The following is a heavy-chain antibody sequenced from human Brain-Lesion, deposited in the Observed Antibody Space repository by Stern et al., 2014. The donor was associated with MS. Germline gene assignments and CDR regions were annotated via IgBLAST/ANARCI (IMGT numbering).Heavy chain of an antibody. Sequence: VQLMRSGGDLVQPGRSLRLSCAAFGFTFDDYAMHWVRQAPGKGLEWVAGISWNSGTIGYADSVKGRFTTSRDNAYSSLYLQMNSLRPEDTALYYCARDITGSSAYFAYWGQGTLVTVSS. CDR2: ISWNSGTI. V-gene: IGHV3-9*01. D-gene: IGHD1-14*01. J-gene: IGHJ4*02. CDR1: GFTFDDYA. CDR3: ARDITGSSAYFAY.